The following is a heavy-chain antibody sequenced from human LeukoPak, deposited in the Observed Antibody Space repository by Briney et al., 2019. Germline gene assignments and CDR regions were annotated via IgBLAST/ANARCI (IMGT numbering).Heavy chain of an antibody. CDR3: AKGRAGNYYYDNSDS. Sequence: GGSLRLSCAASGFTFSNAWLSWVRQTPGKGLEWVGRIKSKKFGETTDYAAPVKGRFTISRDDSKNMLYLQMNSLRAEDTAVYYCAKGRAGNYYYDNSDSWGQGTLVTVSS. CDR1: GFTFSNAW. J-gene: IGHJ5*01. D-gene: IGHD3-22*01. CDR2: IKSKKFGETT. V-gene: IGHV3-15*01.